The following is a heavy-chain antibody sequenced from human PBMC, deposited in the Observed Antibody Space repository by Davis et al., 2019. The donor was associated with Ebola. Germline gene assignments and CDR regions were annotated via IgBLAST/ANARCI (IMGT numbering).Heavy chain of an antibody. J-gene: IGHJ6*02. CDR1: GYTFTTYD. Sequence: ASVKVSCKASGYTFTTYDINWVRQATGQGLEWMGWMNPNSGNTGYAQKFQGRVTMTRNTSISTAYMELSSLRSQDTAVYYCARLYGDLYYYGMDVWGQGTTVTVSS. V-gene: IGHV1-8*01. CDR2: MNPNSGNT. D-gene: IGHD4-17*01. CDR3: ARLYGDLYYYGMDV.